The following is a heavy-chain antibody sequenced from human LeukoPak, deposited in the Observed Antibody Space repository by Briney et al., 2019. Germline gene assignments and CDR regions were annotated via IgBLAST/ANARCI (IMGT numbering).Heavy chain of an antibody. CDR2: IILIFGTA. CDR3: AHGSPYYYDSSGYPVSSCDY. J-gene: IGHJ4*02. Sequence: SVKVSCKASGGTFSSYAISWVRQAPEQGLEWMGRIILIFGTANYAQKFQGRVTITADKSTSTAYMELGSLRSEDTAVYYCAHGSPYYYDSSGYPVSSCDYWGQGTLVTVSS. D-gene: IGHD3-22*01. V-gene: IGHV1-69*06. CDR1: GGTFSSYA.